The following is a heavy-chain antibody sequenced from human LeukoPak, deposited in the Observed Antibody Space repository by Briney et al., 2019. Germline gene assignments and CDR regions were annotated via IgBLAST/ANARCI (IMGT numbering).Heavy chain of an antibody. CDR3: AREGYCGGGSCYSPYYGMDV. V-gene: IGHV3-72*01. CDR2: IRNKANSYTT. D-gene: IGHD2-15*01. J-gene: IGHJ6*02. CDR1: GVTSSDRY. Sequence: GGSLRLSCAASGVTSSDRYMDWVRQAPGKGLEWVGRIRNKANSYTTEYAASVKGRFTISRDDSKKSLYLQMNSLKTEDTAVYYCAREGYCGGGSCYSPYYGMDVWGQGTTVTVSS.